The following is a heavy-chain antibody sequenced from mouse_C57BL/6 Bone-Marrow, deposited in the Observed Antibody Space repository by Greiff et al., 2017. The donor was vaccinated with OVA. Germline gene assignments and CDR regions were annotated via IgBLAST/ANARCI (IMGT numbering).Heavy chain of an antibody. CDR1: GYSITSGYY. V-gene: IGHV3-6*01. Sequence: EVQLQQSGPGLVKPSQSLSLTCSVTGYSITSGYYWNWIRQFPGNKLEWMGYISYDGSNNYNPSLKNRISITRDTSKNQFFLKLNSVTTEDTATYYGARERVYPAWFAYWGQGTLVTVSA. CDR2: ISYDGSN. J-gene: IGHJ3*01. CDR3: ARERVYPAWFAY.